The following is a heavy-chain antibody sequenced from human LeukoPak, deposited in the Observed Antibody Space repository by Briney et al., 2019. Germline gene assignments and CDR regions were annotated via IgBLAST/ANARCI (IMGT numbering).Heavy chain of an antibody. CDR3: ARAKPTSLDY. CDR2: IYHSGST. CDR1: GGSISSGNW. Sequence: SETLSLTCAVSGGSISSGNWWSWVRQPPGKGLEWIGEIYHSGSTNYNPSLKSRVTMSVDKSKNQFSLKLSSVTAADTAVYYCARAKPTSLDYWGQGSLITVSS. V-gene: IGHV4-4*02. D-gene: IGHD4-11*01. J-gene: IGHJ4*02.